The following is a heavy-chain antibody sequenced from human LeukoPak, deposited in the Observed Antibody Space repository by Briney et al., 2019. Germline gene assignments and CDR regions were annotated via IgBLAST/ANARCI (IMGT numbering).Heavy chain of an antibody. Sequence: GGSLRLSFEAAALIVDRTDANWVRQAPGKGLEWVSVIYDGGSRYYADSVKGRFPISRDTSKNTVYLEMNGLRVDDPGVYYFTNGSSAYTFESWGQGTLVTVSA. CDR1: ALIVDRTD. CDR2: IYDGGSR. J-gene: IGHJ4*02. CDR3: TNGSSAYTFES. D-gene: IGHD3-9*01. V-gene: IGHV3-53*01.